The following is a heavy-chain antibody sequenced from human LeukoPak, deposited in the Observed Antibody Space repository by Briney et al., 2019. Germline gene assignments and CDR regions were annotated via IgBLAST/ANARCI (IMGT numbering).Heavy chain of an antibody. D-gene: IGHD3-22*01. CDR3: AEGPQLGSGYHPDY. V-gene: IGHV3-23*01. Sequence: GGSLSLSCALSGLTFSSVAMTWVRQAPGKGLEWVSTITGSDDTTNYADSVKGRFTISKDYSKNTLHLQMNSLRVEDTAIYYCAEGPQLGSGYHPDYWGQGTLVTVSS. CDR2: ITGSDDTT. J-gene: IGHJ4*02. CDR1: GLTFSSVA.